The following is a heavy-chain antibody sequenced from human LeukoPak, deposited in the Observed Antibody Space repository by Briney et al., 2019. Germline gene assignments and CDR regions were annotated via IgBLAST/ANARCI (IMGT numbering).Heavy chain of an antibody. CDR3: ASVLSGLGGPDY. V-gene: IGHV1-8*03. D-gene: IGHD3-16*01. Sequence: GASVKVXCKASGYTFTSYDINWVRQATGQGLEWMGWMNPNSGNTGYAKKFQGRVTITRNTSISTAYMELSSLRSEDTAVYYCASVLSGLGGPDYWGQGTLVTVSS. J-gene: IGHJ4*02. CDR2: MNPNSGNT. CDR1: GYTFTSYD.